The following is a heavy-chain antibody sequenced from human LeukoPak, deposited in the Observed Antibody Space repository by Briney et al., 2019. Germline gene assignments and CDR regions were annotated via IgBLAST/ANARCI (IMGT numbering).Heavy chain of an antibody. Sequence: SETLSLTCTVSGGSISSYYWSWIRQPPGKGLEWIGYIYYSGSTNYNPSLKSRVTISVDTSKNQFSLKLSSVTAADTAVYYCARASGKQLVRGGYYYYGMDVWGQGTTVTVSS. CDR3: ARASGKQLVRGGYYYYGMDV. V-gene: IGHV4-59*08. D-gene: IGHD6-13*01. CDR1: GGSISSYY. CDR2: IYYSGST. J-gene: IGHJ6*02.